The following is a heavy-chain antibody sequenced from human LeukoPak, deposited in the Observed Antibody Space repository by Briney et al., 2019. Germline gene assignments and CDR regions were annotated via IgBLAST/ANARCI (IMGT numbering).Heavy chain of an antibody. CDR2: MNPNSGNT. J-gene: IGHJ3*02. CDR1: GYTFTSYD. Sequence: ASVKVSCKASGYTFTSYDINWVRQATGQGLEWMGWMNPNSGNTGYAQKFQGRVTMTRNTSISTAYMELSSLRSEDTAVYYCARENYYGSGSYHNAFDIWGQGTMVTVSS. CDR3: ARENYYGSGSYHNAFDI. V-gene: IGHV1-8*01. D-gene: IGHD3-10*01.